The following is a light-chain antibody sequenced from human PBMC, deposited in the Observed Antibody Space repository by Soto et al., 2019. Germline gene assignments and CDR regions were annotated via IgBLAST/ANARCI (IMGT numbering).Light chain of an antibody. V-gene: IGKV3-20*01. Sequence: EIVLTQSPGTLSLSTGERATLSCRASQSVSNDYLAWYQQKPGQAPSLLIYGAFHRDTGIPDRFSGTGSGTDFTLTISRLEPEDFAVYYCQQYGGAPYTFGQGTQLDIK. CDR1: QSVSNDY. CDR2: GAF. J-gene: IGKJ2*01. CDR3: QQYGGAPYT.